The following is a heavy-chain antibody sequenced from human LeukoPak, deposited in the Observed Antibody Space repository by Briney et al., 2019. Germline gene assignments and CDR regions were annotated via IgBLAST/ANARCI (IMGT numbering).Heavy chain of an antibody. CDR3: ARANYDSSGYHRYYNYYGMDV. D-gene: IGHD3-22*01. J-gene: IGHJ6*01. Sequence: KPSETLSLTCAVYGGSFSGYYWSWIRQPPGKGLEWIGEINHSGGTNYNPSLKSRVTISGDTSKSQFSLKLSSVTAADTAVYYCARANYDSSGYHRYYNYYGMDVWGQGTTVTVSS. V-gene: IGHV4-34*01. CDR1: GGSFSGYY. CDR2: INHSGGT.